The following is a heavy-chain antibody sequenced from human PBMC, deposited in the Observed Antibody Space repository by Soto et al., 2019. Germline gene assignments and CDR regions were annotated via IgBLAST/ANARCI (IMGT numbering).Heavy chain of an antibody. CDR3: ARGGISHWAYFYYMDV. CDR1: GGSLSDYF. D-gene: IGHD2-21*01. J-gene: IGHJ6*03. V-gene: IGHV4-34*01. CDR2: INHLGSI. Sequence: SETLSLTCVVSGGSLSDYFWSWIRQPPGMALEWIGEINHLGSINYNPSLKSRVTMSVDTSKNQFSLTLNSVTAADTATYYRARGGISHWAYFYYMDVWDRGTTVTVSS.